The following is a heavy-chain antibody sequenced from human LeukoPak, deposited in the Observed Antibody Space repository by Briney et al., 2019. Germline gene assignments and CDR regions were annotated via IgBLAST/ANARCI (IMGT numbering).Heavy chain of an antibody. Sequence: GASVKVSCKASGYTFTSYDINWVRQATGRGLEWMGWMNPNSGNTGYAQKFQGRVTITRNTSISTAYMELSSMRSEDTAVYYCAREFRIKGYYYMDVWGKETTVTVSS. CDR1: GYTFTSYD. D-gene: IGHD2-21*01. J-gene: IGHJ6*03. CDR2: MNPNSGNT. CDR3: AREFRIKGYYYMDV. V-gene: IGHV1-8*03.